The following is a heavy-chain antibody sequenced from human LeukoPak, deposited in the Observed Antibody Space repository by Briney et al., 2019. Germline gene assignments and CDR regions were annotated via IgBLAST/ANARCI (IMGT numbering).Heavy chain of an antibody. V-gene: IGHV1-8*01. CDR2: VNPNSGNT. CDR3: ARGDYDMLTGSVVHWRN. CDR1: GYTFASYD. D-gene: IGHD3-9*01. Sequence: GASVKVSCKASGYTFASYDISWVRQATGQGLEWMGWVNPNSGNTGYAQKFQGRVSMTRSTSISTAYMELSSLRSEDTAVYYCARGDYDMLTGSVVHWRNWGQGTLVTVSS. J-gene: IGHJ4*02.